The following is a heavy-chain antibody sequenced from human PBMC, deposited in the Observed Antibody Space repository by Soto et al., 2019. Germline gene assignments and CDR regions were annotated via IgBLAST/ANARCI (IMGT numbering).Heavy chain of an antibody. CDR3: ATMLPFSGDYGDALDV. Sequence: EVQLLDSGGGLVQPGGSLRLSCVASGFTFINYAMGWVRQTPGKGLEWVSAVSGRARRTWYADSVKGRFTVSRDNFKNSVFRQMDSLRVDDTAVSHCATMLPFSGDYGDALDVSGYGAMVT. V-gene: IGHV3-23*01. D-gene: IGHD4-17*01. CDR1: GFTFINYA. J-gene: IGHJ3*01. CDR2: VSGRARRT.